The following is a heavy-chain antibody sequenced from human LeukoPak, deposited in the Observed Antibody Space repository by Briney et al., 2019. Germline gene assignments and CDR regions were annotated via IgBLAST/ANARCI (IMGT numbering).Heavy chain of an antibody. V-gene: IGHV4-4*02. CDR2: IYHSGST. Sequence: SETLSLTCAVSGGSISSSSGNCWTWVRQPPGKGLEWIGEIYHSGSTNYNPSLKSRVSMLLDKSKNQFSLKLSSVTAADTAVYYCARNGGNSDFDYWGQGTLVTVSS. CDR3: ARNGGNSDFDY. D-gene: IGHD4-23*01. J-gene: IGHJ4*02. CDR1: GGSISSSSGNC.